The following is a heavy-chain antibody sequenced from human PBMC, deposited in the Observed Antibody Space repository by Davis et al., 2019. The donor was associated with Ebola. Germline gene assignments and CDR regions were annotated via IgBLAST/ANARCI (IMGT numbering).Heavy chain of an antibody. CDR2: IWYDGSNK. Sequence: GESLKIPCAASGFTFSSYGMHWVRQAPGKGLEWVAVIWYDGSNKYYADSVKGRFTISRDNSKNTLYLQMNSLRAEDTAVYYCARGGSYYNWFDPWGQGTLVTVSS. CDR1: GFTFSSYG. CDR3: ARGGSYYNWFDP. D-gene: IGHD1-26*01. J-gene: IGHJ5*02. V-gene: IGHV3-33*01.